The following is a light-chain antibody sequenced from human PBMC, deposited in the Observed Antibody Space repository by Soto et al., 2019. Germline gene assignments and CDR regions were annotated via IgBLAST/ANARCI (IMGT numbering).Light chain of an antibody. CDR1: QSVNSY. CDR2: DAS. V-gene: IGKV3-11*01. CDR3: QQRSNWPPTCT. Sequence: EVVLTQSPATLSLSPGERATLSCRASQSVNSYLAWYQQKPGQAPRLLIYDASNRATGIPARFSGSGYGTDFTLTISKLEPEDFAVYYCQQRSNWPPTCTFGQGTRLEIK. J-gene: IGKJ2*02.